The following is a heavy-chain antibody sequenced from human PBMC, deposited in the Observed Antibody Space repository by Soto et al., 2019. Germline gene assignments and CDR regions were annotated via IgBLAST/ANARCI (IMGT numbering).Heavy chain of an antibody. Sequence: SETLSLTCTVFGGSISSISYYWGWIRQPPGKGLEWIGSIYYSGSTYYNPSLKSRVTISVDTSKNQFSLKLSSVTAADTAVYYCARLTAAGATDYWGQGTRVTVSS. J-gene: IGHJ4*02. CDR3: ARLTAAGATDY. CDR1: GGSISSISYY. D-gene: IGHD1-26*01. CDR2: IYYSGST. V-gene: IGHV4-39*01.